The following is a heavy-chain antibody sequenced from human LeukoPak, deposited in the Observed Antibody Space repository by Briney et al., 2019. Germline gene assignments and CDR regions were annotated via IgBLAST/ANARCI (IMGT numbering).Heavy chain of an antibody. J-gene: IGHJ4*02. D-gene: IGHD1-1*01. CDR1: GFPFSSSA. Sequence: RPGGSLRLSCAASGFPFSSSAMSWVRQAPGKGLEWVSAISGSGGSTYYADSVKGRFTISRDNSKNTLYLQMNSLRAEDTAVYYCARDIGSGTTGTTGVLVNWGQGTLVTVSS. V-gene: IGHV3-23*01. CDR2: ISGSGGST. CDR3: ARDIGSGTTGTTGVLVN.